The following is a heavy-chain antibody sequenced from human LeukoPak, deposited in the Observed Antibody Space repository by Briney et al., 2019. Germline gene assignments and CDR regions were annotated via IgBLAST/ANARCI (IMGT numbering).Heavy chain of an antibody. V-gene: IGHV4-39*01. J-gene: IGHJ4*02. Sequence: PSETLSLTXTVSGGSISSGTYYWGWIRQPPGKGLEWIASVSYSGNTYYNPSLKSRVTISVDTSKNQFSLKLSSVTAADTAVYFCVRLMYSGTYNYFDYWGQGTLVTVSS. CDR2: VSYSGNT. D-gene: IGHD1-26*01. CDR1: GGSISSGTYY. CDR3: VRLMYSGTYNYFDY.